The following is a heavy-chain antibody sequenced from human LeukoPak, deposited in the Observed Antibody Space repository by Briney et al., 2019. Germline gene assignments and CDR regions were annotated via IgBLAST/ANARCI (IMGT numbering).Heavy chain of an antibody. V-gene: IGHV4-59*08. CDR2: IYYSGST. CDR1: GGSISSYF. CDR3: ARQRDPFDY. D-gene: IGHD5-24*01. J-gene: IGHJ4*02. Sequence: PSETLSLTCTVSGGSISSYFWSWSRQPPGKGLEWIGYIYYSGSTNYNPSLKSRVTISVDTSKNQFSLKLSSVTAADTAVYYCARQRDPFDYWGQGTLVTVSS.